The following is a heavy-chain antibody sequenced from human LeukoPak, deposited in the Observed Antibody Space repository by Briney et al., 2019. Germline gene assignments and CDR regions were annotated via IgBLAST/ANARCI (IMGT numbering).Heavy chain of an antibody. V-gene: IGHV1-8*01. CDR1: GYTFTSYD. J-gene: IGHJ4*02. Sequence: ASVKVSCKASGYTFTSYDINWVRQATGQGLEWMGWMNPNSGNTGYAQKFQGRVTMTRNTSISTAYMELSSLRSEDTAVYYCARGQSSDGYGSGPDFDYWGQGTLVTV. CDR2: MNPNSGNT. CDR3: ARGQSSDGYGSGPDFDY. D-gene: IGHD3-10*01.